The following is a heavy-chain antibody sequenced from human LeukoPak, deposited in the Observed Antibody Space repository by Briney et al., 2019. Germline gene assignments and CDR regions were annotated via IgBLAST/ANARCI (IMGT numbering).Heavy chain of an antibody. D-gene: IGHD4-23*01. CDR2: ISSSSSYI. Sequence: PGGSLRLSCAASGFTFDDYAMHWVRQAPGKGLEWVSSISSSSSYIYYADSVKGRFTISRDNAKNSLYLQMNSLRAEDTAVYYCARDLGGNAKDGDDYWGQGTLVTVSS. V-gene: IGHV3-21*01. J-gene: IGHJ4*02. CDR3: ARDLGGNAKDGDDY. CDR1: GFTFDDYA.